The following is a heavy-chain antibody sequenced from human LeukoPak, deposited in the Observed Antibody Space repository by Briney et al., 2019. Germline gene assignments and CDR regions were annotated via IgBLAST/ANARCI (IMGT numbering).Heavy chain of an antibody. V-gene: IGHV4-39*01. CDR2: IYYSGST. CDR3: ARHTQRSQAIIDY. D-gene: IGHD2-15*01. J-gene: IGHJ4*02. CDR1: GGSISSSSYY. Sequence: PSETLSLTCTVSGGSISSSSYYWGWIRQPPGKGLEWIGSIYYSGSTYYNPSLKSRVTISVDTSKHQFSLKLSSVTAADTAVYYCARHTQRSQAIIDYWGQGTLVTVSS.